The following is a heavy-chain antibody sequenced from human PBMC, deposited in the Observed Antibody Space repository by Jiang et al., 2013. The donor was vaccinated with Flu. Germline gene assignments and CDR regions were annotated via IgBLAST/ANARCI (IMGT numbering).Heavy chain of an antibody. J-gene: IGHJ6*02. Sequence: AASGFTFSSYSMELGPARRPGKGAGVGSHPLVVVVVYIYYADSVQGRFTISRDNAKNSLYLQMNSLRAEDTAVYYCARDRGYSSSWYDRSYYYYGMDVWGQGTTVTVSS. CDR3: ARDRGYSSSWYDRSYYYYGMDV. D-gene: IGHD6-13*01. CDR1: GFTFSSYS. V-gene: IGHV3-21*01. CDR2: LVVVVVYI.